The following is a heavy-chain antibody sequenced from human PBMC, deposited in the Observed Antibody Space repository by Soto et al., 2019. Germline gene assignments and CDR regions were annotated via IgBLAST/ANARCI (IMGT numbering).Heavy chain of an antibody. CDR1: GYNFTQYR. CDR3: ARDLYSSSWFWFDP. D-gene: IGHD2-2*01. V-gene: IGHV1-3*01. J-gene: IGHJ5*02. Sequence: QVQLVQSGADVKKPGASVKISCKASGYNFTQYRIHWVRQAPGQRLEWMGWITAGDAKTEYSQKFQGRGTISRDIAATTVYLDLDSLRSEDTAVYYCARDLYSSSWFWFDPWGRGTQVIVSS. CDR2: ITAGDAKT.